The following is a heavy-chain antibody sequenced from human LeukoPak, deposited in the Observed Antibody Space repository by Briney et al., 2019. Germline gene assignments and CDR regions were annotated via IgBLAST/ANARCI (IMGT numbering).Heavy chain of an antibody. Sequence: GRSLRLSCAASGFTFSSYSMNWVRQAPGKGLEWVSSISSSSSNIYYADSVKGRFTISRDNAKNSLYLQMNSLRAEDTAVYYCARAHPDAFDIWGQGTLVTVSS. CDR3: ARAHPDAFDI. CDR2: ISSSSSNI. J-gene: IGHJ3*02. CDR1: GFTFSSYS. V-gene: IGHV3-21*01.